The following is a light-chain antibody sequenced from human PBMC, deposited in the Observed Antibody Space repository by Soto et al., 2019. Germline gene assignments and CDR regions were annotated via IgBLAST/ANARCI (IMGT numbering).Light chain of an antibody. Sequence: DIQMTQYPSSLSASVGDRVTITCQASQDVSVFLNWYQQKPGKAPQLLIFDASHLASGVPSRFSGSGSGTRFIFTISGLQPEDFATYYWQQCHNVPSTFGQGTRLDIK. V-gene: IGKV1-33*01. CDR3: QQCHNVPST. J-gene: IGKJ5*01. CDR2: DAS. CDR1: QDVSVF.